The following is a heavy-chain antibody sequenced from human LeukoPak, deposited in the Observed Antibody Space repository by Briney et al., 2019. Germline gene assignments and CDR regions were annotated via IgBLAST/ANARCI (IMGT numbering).Heavy chain of an antibody. Sequence: PGGSLRLSCAASGFTFSNAWMSWVRQAPGKGLEWVGRIKSKTDGGTTDYASPVKGRFTISRDDSKYTLYLQMNRLKTEDTAVYYCTRRYCSGGTCSVDYWGQGTLVTVSS. D-gene: IGHD2-15*01. CDR1: GFTFSNAW. J-gene: IGHJ4*02. V-gene: IGHV3-15*01. CDR3: TRRYCSGGTCSVDY. CDR2: IKSKTDGGTT.